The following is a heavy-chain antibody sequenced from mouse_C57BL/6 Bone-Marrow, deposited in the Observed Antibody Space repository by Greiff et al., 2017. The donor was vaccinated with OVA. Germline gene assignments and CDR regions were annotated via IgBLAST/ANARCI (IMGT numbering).Heavy chain of an antibody. CDR2: IDPDDGDT. J-gene: IGHJ2*01. CDR1: GYNIKGYY. D-gene: IGHD2-2*01. CDR3: TAIVYGYAFYC. Sequence: VQLKEPGAELVRPGASVKLSCTASGYNIKGYYMHWVKQRPEQGLEWIGRIDPDDGDTEYTPKFQGKATMTADTSSNTAYLQLSSLTSEDTAVYYCTAIVYGYAFYCWGKGTTLTVAS. V-gene: IGHV14-1*01.